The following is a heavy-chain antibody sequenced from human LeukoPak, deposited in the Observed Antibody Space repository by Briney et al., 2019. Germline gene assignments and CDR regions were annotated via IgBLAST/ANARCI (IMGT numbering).Heavy chain of an antibody. V-gene: IGHV1-8*03. D-gene: IGHD2-2*01. J-gene: IGHJ4*02. CDR2: INLNSGNT. CDR3: ARSRGGYCSSTSCYPFDY. Sequence: ASVKVSCTASGYTFTRYDINWVRQATGQGLEWMGWINLNSGNTGYAQKFQGRVTITRDTSIRTAYMEVSSLRSEDTAVYYCARSRGGYCSSTSCYPFDYWGQGTLVTVSS. CDR1: GYTFTRYD.